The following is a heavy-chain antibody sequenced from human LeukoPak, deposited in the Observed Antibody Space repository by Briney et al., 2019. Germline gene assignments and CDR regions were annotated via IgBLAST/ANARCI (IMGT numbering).Heavy chain of an antibody. V-gene: IGHV3-11*06. CDR2: ISSSSSYI. Sequence: GGSLRLSCAASGFTFSDYYMSWIRQAPGKGLEWVSYISSSSSYIYYADSVKGRFTISRDNAKNSLYLQMNSLRAEDTAVYYCARGRDYYGSGSSYFDYWGQGTLVTVSS. D-gene: IGHD3-10*01. J-gene: IGHJ4*02. CDR1: GFTFSDYY. CDR3: ARGRDYYGSGSSYFDY.